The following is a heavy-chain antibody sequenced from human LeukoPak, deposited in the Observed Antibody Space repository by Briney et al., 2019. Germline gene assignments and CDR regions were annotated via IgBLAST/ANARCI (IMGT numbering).Heavy chain of an antibody. CDR3: ARASSTGYYPGAFDI. V-gene: IGHV3-48*01. CDR1: GFTFSSYS. D-gene: IGHD3-22*01. Sequence: GGSLRLSCAASGFTFSSYSMNWVRQAPGKGLEWVSYISSTSSTIYYADSVKGRFTISRDNSKNTLSLQMNSLRTEDTAIYYCARASSTGYYPGAFDIWGQGTMVTVSS. J-gene: IGHJ3*02. CDR2: ISSTSSTI.